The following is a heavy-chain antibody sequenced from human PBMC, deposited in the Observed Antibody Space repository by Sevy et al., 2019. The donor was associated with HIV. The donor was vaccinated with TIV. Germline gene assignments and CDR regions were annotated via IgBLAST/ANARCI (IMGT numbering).Heavy chain of an antibody. Sequence: GGSLRLSCAASGFALSNYYAMHWVRQAPGKGLEWVALISYDGSDKYYRNSVKDRFTLSRDNFRTALYLQRNSLTTEDTAVYYCARPRANYVDHYFFYAMDVWGQGTTVTVSS. CDR1: GFALSNYYA. V-gene: IGHV3-30-3*01. CDR3: ARPRANYVDHYFFYAMDV. D-gene: IGHD4-17*01. CDR2: ISYDGSDK. J-gene: IGHJ6*02.